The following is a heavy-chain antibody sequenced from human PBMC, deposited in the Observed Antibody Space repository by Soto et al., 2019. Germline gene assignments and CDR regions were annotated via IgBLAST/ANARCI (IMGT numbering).Heavy chain of an antibody. CDR2: ISGSGGST. D-gene: IGHD3-9*01. J-gene: IGHJ5*02. CDR3: AKSDYDILTGYRA. Sequence: GGSLRLSCAAPGFTFSSYAMSWVRQAPGKGLEWVSAISGSGGSTYYADSVKGRFTISRDNSKNTLYLQMNSLRAEDTAVYYCAKSDYDILTGYRAWGQGTLVTVSS. CDR1: GFTFSSYA. V-gene: IGHV3-23*01.